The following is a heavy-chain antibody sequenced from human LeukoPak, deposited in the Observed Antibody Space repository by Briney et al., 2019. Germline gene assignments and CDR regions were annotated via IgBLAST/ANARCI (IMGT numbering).Heavy chain of an antibody. CDR3: ARDGWFDA. J-gene: IGHJ5*02. CDR2: TYYSGST. CDR1: GGSISSHY. V-gene: IGHV4-59*11. Sequence: SETLSLTCTVSGGSISSHYWSWIRQPPGKGLEWIGYTYYSGSTNYNPSLKSRVTISVDTSKNQFSLKLSSVTAADTAVYYCARDGWFDAWGQGTLVTVSS.